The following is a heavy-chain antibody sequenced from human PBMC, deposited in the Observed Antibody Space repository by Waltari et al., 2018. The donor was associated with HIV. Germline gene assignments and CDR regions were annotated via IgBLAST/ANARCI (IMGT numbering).Heavy chain of an antibody. V-gene: IGHV3-33*01. CDR1: GFTFSSYG. CDR3: ARGTYYYDSSGYLFDY. Sequence: QVQLVESGGGVVQPGRSLRLSCAASGFTFSSYGMHWVRQAPGKGLEWVAVIWYDGSNKYYADSVKGRFTISRNNSKNTLYLQMNSLRAEDTAVYYCARGTYYYDSSGYLFDYWGQGPWSPSPQ. CDR2: IWYDGSNK. D-gene: IGHD3-22*01. J-gene: IGHJ4*02.